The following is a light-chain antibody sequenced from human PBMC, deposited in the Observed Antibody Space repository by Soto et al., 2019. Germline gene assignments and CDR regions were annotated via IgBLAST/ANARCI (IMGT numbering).Light chain of an antibody. J-gene: IGLJ3*02. CDR3: QSYDSSNPWV. Sequence: NFMLTQPHSVSESPGKTVTISCTRSSGSIASNYVQWYQQRPGSAPTTVIHEDNQRPSGVPDRFSGSIDSSSNSASLTISGLKTEDEADYYCQSYDSSNPWVFGGGTKVTVL. CDR1: SGSIASNY. V-gene: IGLV6-57*04. CDR2: EDN.